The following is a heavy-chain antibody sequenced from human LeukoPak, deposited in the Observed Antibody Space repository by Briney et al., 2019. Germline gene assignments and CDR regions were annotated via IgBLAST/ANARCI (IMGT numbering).Heavy chain of an antibody. J-gene: IGHJ4*02. Sequence: SQTLSLTCTVSGGSISSGDYYWSWIRQPPGKGLEWIGYIYYSGSTYYNPSLKSRVTISVDTSKNQFSLKLSSVTAADTAVYYCAGSIAAAGTGVWYFDYWGQGTLVTVSS. CDR2: IYYSGST. D-gene: IGHD6-13*01. V-gene: IGHV4-30-4*01. CDR1: GGSISSGDYY. CDR3: AGSIAAAGTGVWYFDY.